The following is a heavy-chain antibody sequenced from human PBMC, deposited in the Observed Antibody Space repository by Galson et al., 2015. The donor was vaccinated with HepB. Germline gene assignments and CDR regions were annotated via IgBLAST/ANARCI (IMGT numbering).Heavy chain of an antibody. CDR2: IYYSGST. Sequence: SETLSLTCTVSGGSISSSSYYWGWIRQPPGKGLEWIGSIYYSGSTYYNPSLKSRVTISVDTSKNQFSLKLSSVTAADTAVYYCASPFTPDTIFGIPGGMDVWGQGTTVTVSS. CDR1: GGSISSSSYY. V-gene: IGHV4-39*01. D-gene: IGHD3-3*01. J-gene: IGHJ6*02. CDR3: ASPFTPDTIFGIPGGMDV.